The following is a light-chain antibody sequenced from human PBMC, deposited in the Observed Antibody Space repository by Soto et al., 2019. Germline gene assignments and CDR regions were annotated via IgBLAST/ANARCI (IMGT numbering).Light chain of an antibody. CDR1: QSVRSY. Sequence: EIVLTQSPATLSLSPGARATLSCRASQSVRSYLAWYQQKPGQAPRLLIYDASKRATGIPARFSGSGSETDFTRTSSSLEPEDVAVYYCQQRSSGPPVLTFGGGTKVEIK. CDR2: DAS. J-gene: IGKJ4*01. CDR3: QQRSSGPPVLT. V-gene: IGKV3-11*01.